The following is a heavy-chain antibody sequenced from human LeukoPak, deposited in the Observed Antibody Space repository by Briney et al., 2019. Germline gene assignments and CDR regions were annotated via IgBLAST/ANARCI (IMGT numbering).Heavy chain of an antibody. D-gene: IGHD6-19*01. CDR1: GFTVSSSY. CDR2: IYNGDKT. V-gene: IGHV3-53*01. J-gene: IGHJ4*02. CDR3: ASPEGAVAANSFDY. Sequence: GGSLRLPCSASGFTVSSSYMGWVRQAPGKGLEWVSVIYNGDKTYYADAVKGRSTISRDNSENTLYLQMNSLRAEDTAVYYCASPEGAVAANSFDYWGQGTLVTVSS.